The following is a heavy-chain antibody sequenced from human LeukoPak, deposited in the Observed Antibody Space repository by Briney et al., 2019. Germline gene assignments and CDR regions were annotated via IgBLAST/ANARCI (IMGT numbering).Heavy chain of an antibody. CDR1: GGSISSGGYY. Sequence: PSETLSLTCTVSGGSISSGGYYWSWIRQPPGKGLEWIGYIYHSGSTYYNPSLKSRVTISVDRSKNQFSLKLSSVTAADTAVYYCARVIWYEAFDIWGQGTMVTVSS. V-gene: IGHV4-30-2*01. J-gene: IGHJ3*02. CDR2: IYHSGST. CDR3: ARVIWYEAFDI. D-gene: IGHD6-13*01.